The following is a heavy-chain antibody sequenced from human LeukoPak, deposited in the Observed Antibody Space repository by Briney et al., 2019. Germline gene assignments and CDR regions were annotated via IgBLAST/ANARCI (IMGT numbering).Heavy chain of an antibody. CDR3: ARVQSGYDYNWFDP. V-gene: IGHV1-2*02. CDR2: INPNSGGT. J-gene: IGHJ5*02. Sequence: ASVKVSCKASGYTFTGYYMHWVRQAPGQGLEWMGWINPNSGGTNYAQKFQGRVTMTRDTSISTAYMELSRLRSDVTAVYYCARVQSGYDYNWFDPWGQGTLVTVSS. CDR1: GYTFTGYY. D-gene: IGHD5-12*01.